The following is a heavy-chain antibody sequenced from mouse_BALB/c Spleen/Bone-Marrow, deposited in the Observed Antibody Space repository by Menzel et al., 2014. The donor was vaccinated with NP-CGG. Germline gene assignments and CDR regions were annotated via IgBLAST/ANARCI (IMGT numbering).Heavy chain of an antibody. CDR2: INSNGGST. J-gene: IGHJ2*01. Sequence: LQQSGGGLVKLGGSLKLSCAASGFTFSSYYMSWVRQTPEKRLELVAAINSNGGSTYYPDTVKGRFTISRDNAKNTQYLQMSSLKSEDTSLYYCARRGWDGYFDYWGQGTTLTVSS. CDR3: ARRGWDGYFDY. V-gene: IGHV5-6-2*01. CDR1: GFTFSSYY. D-gene: IGHD4-1*01.